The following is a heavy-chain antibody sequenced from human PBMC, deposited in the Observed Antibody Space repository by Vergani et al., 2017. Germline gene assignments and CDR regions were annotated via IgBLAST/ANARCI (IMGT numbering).Heavy chain of an antibody. CDR2: IGKDGINT. Sequence: QVQLVESAGGVVQPGGSLRLSCAASGFTFSNFGMHWIRQAPGKGLEWLAYIGKDGINTRYRDAVKGRFTVSRDNSKDILYLQMNSLRAEDTAVYYCARVSVSRTYYGSGSSMDVWGQGTTVTVSS. CDR1: GFTFSNFG. CDR3: ARVSVSRTYYGSGSSMDV. V-gene: IGHV3-30*02. D-gene: IGHD3-10*01. J-gene: IGHJ6*02.